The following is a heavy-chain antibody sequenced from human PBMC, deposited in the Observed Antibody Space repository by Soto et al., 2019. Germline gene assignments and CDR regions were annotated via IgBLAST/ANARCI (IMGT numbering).Heavy chain of an antibody. CDR2: IIPIFGTA. J-gene: IGHJ5*02. CDR1: GGTFSSYA. D-gene: IGHD6-6*01. Sequence: SVKVSCKASGGTFSSYAISWVRQAPGQGLEWMGGIIPIFGTANYAQKFQGRVTITADESTSTAYMELSSLRSEDTAVYYCARDLRKQFVSRKWFDPWGQGTMVTV. V-gene: IGHV1-69*13. CDR3: ARDLRKQFVSRKWFDP.